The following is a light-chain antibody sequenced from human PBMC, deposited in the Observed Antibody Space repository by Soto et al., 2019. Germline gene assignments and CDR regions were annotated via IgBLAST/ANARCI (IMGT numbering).Light chain of an antibody. CDR3: QESYSTPLWT. Sequence: IQMTQSPSSLSASVGDRVTITCRASQSISSYLNWYQQKPGKAPKLLIYAASNLQSGVPSRFSGSGSGTDFTLTISSLQPEDFATYYCQESYSTPLWTFGQGTKVDIK. V-gene: IGKV1-39*01. CDR2: AAS. J-gene: IGKJ1*01. CDR1: QSISSY.